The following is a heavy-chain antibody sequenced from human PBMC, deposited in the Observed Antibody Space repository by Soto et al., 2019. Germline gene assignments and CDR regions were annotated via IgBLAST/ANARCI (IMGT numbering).Heavy chain of an antibody. J-gene: IGHJ3*02. Sequence: SETLSLTCPVSGGSISNSLYHWGWIRQPPGKGLEWIGHIYYSGSTNYNPSLKSRVTISVDTSKNQFSLKLSSVTAADTAVYYCARLRFLDDFWSGRGELLYPEAFDIWGQGTMVTVSS. D-gene: IGHD3-3*01. CDR1: GGSISNSLYH. V-gene: IGHV4-39*07. CDR3: ARLRFLDDFWSGRGELLYPEAFDI. CDR2: IYYSGST.